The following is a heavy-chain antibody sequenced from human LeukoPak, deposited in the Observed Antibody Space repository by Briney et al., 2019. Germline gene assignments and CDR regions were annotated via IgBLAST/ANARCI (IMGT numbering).Heavy chain of an antibody. Sequence: ASVKVSCKASGYTFTSYYMHWVRQAPGQGLEWMGIINPSGGSTSYAQKLQGRVTMTTDTSTSTAYMELRSLRSDDTAVYYCARGDFLSRGSIDYWGQGTLVTVSS. D-gene: IGHD5-12*01. J-gene: IGHJ4*02. CDR2: INPSGGST. CDR1: GYTFTSYY. CDR3: ARGDFLSRGSIDY. V-gene: IGHV1-46*01.